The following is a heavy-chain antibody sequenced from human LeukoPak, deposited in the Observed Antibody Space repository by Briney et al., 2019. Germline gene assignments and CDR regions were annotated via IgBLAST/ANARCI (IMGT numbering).Heavy chain of an antibody. J-gene: IGHJ2*01. CDR3: ARAFRARYFDL. V-gene: IGHV4-34*01. D-gene: IGHD2/OR15-2a*01. CDR2: IYHSGST. Sequence: SETLSLTCAVYGDFFTGYYWTWIRQPPGKGLEWIGEIYHSGSTNYNPSLKGRVTISVDTSKNQFSLKLSSVTAADTAVYYCARAFRARYFDLWGRGTLVTVSS. CDR1: GDFFTGYY.